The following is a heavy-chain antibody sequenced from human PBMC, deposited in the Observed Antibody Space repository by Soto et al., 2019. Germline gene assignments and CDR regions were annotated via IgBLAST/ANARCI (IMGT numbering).Heavy chain of an antibody. CDR1: GFTFSSYA. CDR3: ARDPLWGTAMVLWYFDR. Sequence: QVQLVESGGGVVQPGRSLRLSCAASGFTFSSYAMHWVRQAPGKGLEWVAVISYDGSNKYYADSVKGRFTISRDNSKNTLDLQMISLRAEATAVYYCARDPLWGTAMVLWYFDRWGRGTLVTVSS. J-gene: IGHJ2*01. CDR2: ISYDGSNK. D-gene: IGHD5-18*01. V-gene: IGHV3-30-3*01.